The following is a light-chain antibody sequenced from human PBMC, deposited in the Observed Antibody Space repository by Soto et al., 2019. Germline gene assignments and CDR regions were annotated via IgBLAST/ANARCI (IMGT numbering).Light chain of an antibody. V-gene: IGLV2-14*03. Sequence: QSALTQPASVSGSPGQSITISCTGTSSDIGAYNFVSWYQQHPGKAPQLMLYDVNIRPSGVSNRFSGSKSGNTASLTISGLQAEDEADYYCTSWTTSTTMLFGGGTKVTVL. CDR3: TSWTTSTTML. J-gene: IGLJ2*01. CDR1: SSDIGAYNF. CDR2: DVN.